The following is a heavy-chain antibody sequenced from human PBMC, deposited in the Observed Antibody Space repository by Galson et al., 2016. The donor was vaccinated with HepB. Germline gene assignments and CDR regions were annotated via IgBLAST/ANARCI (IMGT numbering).Heavy chain of an antibody. CDR2: INHRGST. J-gene: IGHJ3*01. CDR1: GASFSENY. CDR3: ARVTVGGYGPQGTFDV. V-gene: IGHV4-34*01. Sequence: SETLSLTCGVSGASFSENYWSWIRQPPGKGLEWIGEINHRGSTNYNPSLKSRVTISVETSKHQFSLKLTSATTADTAVYFWARVTVGGYGPQGTFDVWGQGTLVTVSS. D-gene: IGHD4-23*01.